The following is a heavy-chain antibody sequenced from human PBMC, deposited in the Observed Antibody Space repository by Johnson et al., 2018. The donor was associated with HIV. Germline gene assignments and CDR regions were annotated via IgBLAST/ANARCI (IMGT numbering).Heavy chain of an antibody. D-gene: IGHD1-26*01. CDR2: ISYDGNNK. J-gene: IGHJ3*02. CDR3: ATSGSHFAFDI. CDR1: GFTFSSYG. V-gene: IGHV3-30*03. Sequence: QVQLVESGGGLVKPGGSLRLSCAASGFTFSSYGMHWVRQAPGKGLEWVAVISYDGNNKYYGESVKGRFTISRDNYKNTLYLQMSSLRAEDTAVYYCATSGSHFAFDIWGQGTMVTVSS.